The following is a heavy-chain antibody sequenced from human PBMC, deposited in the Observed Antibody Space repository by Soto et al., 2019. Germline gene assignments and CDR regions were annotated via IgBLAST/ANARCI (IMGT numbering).Heavy chain of an antibody. Sequence: QVQLQESGPGLVKPSGTLSLTCAVSSGSISSSNWWSWVLQPPGKGLEWIGEIYHSGSTNYNPSLKSRVTVSVDKSKNQFSLTLSSVTAADTAVYYCATHEDSTVTTFDYWGQGTLVTVSS. CDR2: IYHSGST. D-gene: IGHD4-17*01. CDR3: ATHEDSTVTTFDY. J-gene: IGHJ4*02. CDR1: SGSISSSNW. V-gene: IGHV4-4*02.